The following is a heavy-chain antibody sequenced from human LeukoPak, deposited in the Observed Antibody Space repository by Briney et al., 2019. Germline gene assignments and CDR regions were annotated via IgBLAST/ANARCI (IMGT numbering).Heavy chain of an antibody. D-gene: IGHD4-23*01. CDR1: GGSIMVAAYS. CDR3: ARGYGDNSGAFDT. Sequence: SETPSLTCTVSGGSIMVAAYSWTWIRQPPGKGLEWIGYIYYSGRSYYNPSLNSRVTISLDRSKNQFSLRLSSVTAADTAVYFCARGYGDNSGAFDTWGQGTLVTVSS. J-gene: IGHJ3*02. V-gene: IGHV4-30-2*01. CDR2: IYYSGRS.